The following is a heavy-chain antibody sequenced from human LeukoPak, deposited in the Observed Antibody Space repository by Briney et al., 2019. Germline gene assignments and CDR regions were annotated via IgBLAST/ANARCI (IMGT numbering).Heavy chain of an antibody. CDR2: IATAGDT. D-gene: IGHD1-7*01. CDR3: ARGGELGFDP. Sequence: GGSLRLSCAASGFTFSSYDMHWVRQGVGKGLEWVSGIATAGDTFYSGSVKGRFTISRENAKKSLYLQMNSLRAGDTAVYYCARGGELGFDPWGQGTLVTVSS. V-gene: IGHV3-13*01. J-gene: IGHJ5*02. CDR1: GFTFSSYD.